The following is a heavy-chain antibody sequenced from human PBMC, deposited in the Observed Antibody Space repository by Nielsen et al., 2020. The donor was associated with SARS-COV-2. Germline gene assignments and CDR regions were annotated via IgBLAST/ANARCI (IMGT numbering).Heavy chain of an antibody. D-gene: IGHD4-17*01. V-gene: IGHV1-69*06. CDR1: GFTFTSYA. J-gene: IGHJ4*02. CDR2: IIPIFGTA. CDR3: ATDYTYGDKRGAGY. Sequence: SVKVSCKASGFTFTSYAISWVRQAPGQGLEWMGGIIPIFGTANYAQKFQGRVTMTEDTSTDTAYMELSSLRSEDTAVYYCATDYTYGDKRGAGYWGQGTLVTVSS.